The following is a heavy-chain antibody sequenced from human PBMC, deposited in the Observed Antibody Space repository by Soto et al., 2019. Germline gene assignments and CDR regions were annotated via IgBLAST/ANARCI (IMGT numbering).Heavy chain of an antibody. CDR3: AKDAVYNDGLWLAAN. V-gene: IGHV3-23*01. D-gene: IGHD6-25*01. CDR1: GFNVSTYA. CDR2: MTGSGDDI. Sequence: EVQLFQSGGGLVQPGGSLRLSCAASGFNVSTYATMWVRQSPGKGQERVAGMTGSGDDIRYADSVKGRFTMAKDTSKNTLYLQMDCLRVEDTARYYCAKDAVYNDGLWLAANWGQGTLIPVSS. J-gene: IGHJ4*02.